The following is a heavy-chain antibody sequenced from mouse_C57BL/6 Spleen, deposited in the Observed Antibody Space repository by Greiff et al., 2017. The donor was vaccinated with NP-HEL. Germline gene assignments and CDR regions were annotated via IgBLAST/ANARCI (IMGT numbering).Heavy chain of an antibody. Sequence: LVESGASVKISCKASGYAFSSSWMNWVKQRPGKGLEWIGRIYPGDGDTNYNGKFKGKATLTADKSSSTAYMQLSSLTSEDSAVYFCARGGWDRGYFDYWGQGTTLTVSS. D-gene: IGHD3-3*01. V-gene: IGHV1-82*01. CDR3: ARGGWDRGYFDY. CDR1: GYAFSSSW. J-gene: IGHJ2*01. CDR2: IYPGDGDT.